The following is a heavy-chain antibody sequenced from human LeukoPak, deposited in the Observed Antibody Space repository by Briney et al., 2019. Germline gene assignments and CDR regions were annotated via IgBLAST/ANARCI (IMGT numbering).Heavy chain of an antibody. D-gene: IGHD4-17*01. J-gene: IGHJ6*03. V-gene: IGHV4-4*07. CDR3: ARLIGDGEFPYYYVYYMDV. Sequence: SETLSLTCSVSSDSINNYYWTWIRQPAGKGLEWIGRIHSSGSTNYNPSLKSRLTMSVDTSKNQFSLKLSSVTAADTAVYYCARLIGDGEFPYYYVYYMDVWGKGTTVTVSS. CDR2: IHSSGST. CDR1: SDSINNYY.